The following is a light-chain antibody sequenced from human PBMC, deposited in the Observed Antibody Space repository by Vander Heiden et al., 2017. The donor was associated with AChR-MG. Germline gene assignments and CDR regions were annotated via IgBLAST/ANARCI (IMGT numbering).Light chain of an antibody. Sequence: DIVMTQSPDSLAVSLGERATINCKSSQSVLYSSSNKNSLAWYQQKPGQPPKLLIYWASIRESGVPDRFSGSGSGTDFTLSISSLQAEDVAVYYCQQYYSTPRTFGQGTKVEIK. CDR1: QSVLYSSSNKNS. CDR2: WAS. CDR3: QQYYSTPRT. J-gene: IGKJ1*01. V-gene: IGKV4-1*01.